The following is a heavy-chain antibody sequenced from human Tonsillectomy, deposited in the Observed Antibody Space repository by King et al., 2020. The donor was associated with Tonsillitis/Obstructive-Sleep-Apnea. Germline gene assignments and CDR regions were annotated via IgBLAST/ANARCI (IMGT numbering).Heavy chain of an antibody. CDR3: ASHKGNFDWYFDL. V-gene: IGHV3-53*01. J-gene: IGHJ2*01. CDR2: IYSGGST. CDR1: GFTVSSNY. Sequence: VQLVESGGGLIQTGGSLRLSCAASGFTVSSNYMSWVRQAPGKGLEWVSVIYSGGSTYYADSVKGRFTISRDNSKNTLYLQMNSLRAEDTAVYYCASHKGNFDWYFDLWGRGTLVTVSS. D-gene: IGHD1-7*01.